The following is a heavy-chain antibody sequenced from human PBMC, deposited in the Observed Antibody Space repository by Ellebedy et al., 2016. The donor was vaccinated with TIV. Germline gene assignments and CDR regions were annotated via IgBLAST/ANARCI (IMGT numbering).Heavy chain of an antibody. Sequence: MPGGSLRLSCAVYGGSFSGCYWSWIRQPPGKGLEWIGDINHSGSTNYNPSLKSRVTISVDTSKNQISLKLSSVTAADTAVYYCARSARYYDILTGYYTAYYYMDVWGKGTTVTVSS. CDR2: INHSGST. J-gene: IGHJ6*03. CDR3: ARSARYYDILTGYYTAYYYMDV. D-gene: IGHD3-9*01. V-gene: IGHV4-34*01. CDR1: GGSFSGCY.